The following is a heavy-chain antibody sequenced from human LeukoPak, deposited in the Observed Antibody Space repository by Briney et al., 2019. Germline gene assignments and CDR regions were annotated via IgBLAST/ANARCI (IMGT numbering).Heavy chain of an antibody. D-gene: IGHD3-22*01. CDR1: GYTLTELS. J-gene: IGHJ4*02. CDR2: FDPEDGET. Sequence: GASVKVSCKVSGYTLTELSTHWVRQAPGKGLEWMGGFDPEDGETIYAQKFQGRVTMTEDTSTDTAYMELSSLRSEDTAVYYCAIAYDSSGYYLYYFDYWGQGTLVTVSS. V-gene: IGHV1-24*01. CDR3: AIAYDSSGYYLYYFDY.